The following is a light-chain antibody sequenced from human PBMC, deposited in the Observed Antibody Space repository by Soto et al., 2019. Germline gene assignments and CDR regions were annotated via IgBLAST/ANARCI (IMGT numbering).Light chain of an antibody. V-gene: IGKV3-20*01. CDR2: AAS. CDR3: QKYGGAPLVT. J-gene: IGKJ3*01. Sequence: PGERATLSCRASQRIDSSSLAWYQQTPGQTPRLLIYAASSRATGVSDRFSGSGSGTDFTLSISRLEPEDFAVYYCQKYGGAPLVTFGPGTKVEVK. CDR1: QRIDSSS.